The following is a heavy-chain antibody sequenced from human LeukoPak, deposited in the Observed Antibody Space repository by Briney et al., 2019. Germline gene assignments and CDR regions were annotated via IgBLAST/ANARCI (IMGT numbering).Heavy chain of an antibody. V-gene: IGHV1-69*01. CDR3: ARSSRDIVVVPAAIDY. Sequence: ASVKVSCKASGGTFSSYAISWVRQAPGQGLEWMGGTIPIFGTANYAQKFQGRVTITADESTSTAYMELSSLRSEDTAVYYCARSSRDIVVVPAAIDYWGQGTLVTVSS. CDR1: GGTFSSYA. J-gene: IGHJ4*02. D-gene: IGHD2-2*01. CDR2: TIPIFGTA.